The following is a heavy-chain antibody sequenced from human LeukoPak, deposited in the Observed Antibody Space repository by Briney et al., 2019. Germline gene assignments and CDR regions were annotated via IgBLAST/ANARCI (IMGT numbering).Heavy chain of an antibody. CDR2: IRYDGSNK. CDR1: GFTFSSYG. V-gene: IGHV3-30*02. J-gene: IGHJ6*03. Sequence: SGGSLRLSCAASGFTFSSYGMHWVRQAPGKGLEWVAFIRYDGSNKYYADSVKGRFTISRDNSKNTLYLQMNSLRAEDTAVYYCAKEVRGVTTKGGYYYYMDVWGKGTTVTVSS. D-gene: IGHD3-10*01. CDR3: AKEVRGVTTKGGYYYYMDV.